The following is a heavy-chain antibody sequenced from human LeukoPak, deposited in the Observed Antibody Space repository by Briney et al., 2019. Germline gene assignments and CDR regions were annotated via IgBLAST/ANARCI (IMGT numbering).Heavy chain of an antibody. CDR1: GGSLSSSSYY. D-gene: IGHD6-13*01. V-gene: IGHV4-39*01. CDR3: ARLLVAAAANDY. CDR2: IYYSGSN. J-gene: IGHJ4*02. Sequence: SETLSLTCTVSGGSLSSSSYYWGWIRRPPGKGLEWIGSIYYSGSNYHDPSLMSRDTISVATSKNQFSLKLSSVTAADTAVYYCARLLVAAAANDYWGQGTLVTVSS.